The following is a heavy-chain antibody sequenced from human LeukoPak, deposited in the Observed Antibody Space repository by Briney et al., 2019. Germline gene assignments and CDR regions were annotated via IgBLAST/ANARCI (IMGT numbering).Heavy chain of an antibody. CDR3: AKGPREGTEYNYFDP. D-gene: IGHD1-1*01. Sequence: PSETLSLTCSVSGDSVSSGDYYWNWIRQPPGKKLEWIGYIHHSGSTNYNPSLNSRVTISLDTSKNHFSLRLTSVTAADTAVYFCAKGPREGTEYNYFDPWGQGTLVTVSS. V-gene: IGHV4-61*03. CDR1: GDSVSSGDYY. CDR2: IHHSGST. J-gene: IGHJ5*02.